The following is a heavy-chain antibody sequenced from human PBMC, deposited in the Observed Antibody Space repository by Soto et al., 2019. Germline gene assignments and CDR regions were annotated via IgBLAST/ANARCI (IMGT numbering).Heavy chain of an antibody. V-gene: IGHV1-46*01. CDR3: ARVFPPSLHPPPETSCGVGLYYCDRIEV. CDR1: GYTFTSYY. J-gene: IGHJ6*02. CDR2: INPSGGST. D-gene: IGHD3-3*01. Sequence: QVQLVQSGAEVKKPGASVKVSCKASGYTFTSYYMHWVRQAPGQGLEWMGIINPSGGSTSYAQKCPGGVGLTRHTARSKVYIELCRLKLEDTAVYNWARVFPPSLHPPPETSCGVGLYYCDRIEVWLEGTTLT.